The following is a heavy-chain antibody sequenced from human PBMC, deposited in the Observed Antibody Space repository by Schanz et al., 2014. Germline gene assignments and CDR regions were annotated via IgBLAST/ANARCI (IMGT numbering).Heavy chain of an antibody. Sequence: QVQLVESGGGVVQPGRSLRLSCAASGFTFSNFAIHWVRQAPGKGLEWVAVISYDGSHKDYADSVKGRFTISRDNSKNTLYLQMNSLRAEDTAVYYCARDRQQLVGRIGYYYRMDVWGQGTTVTVSS. CDR2: ISYDGSHK. CDR3: ARDRQQLVGRIGYYYRMDV. J-gene: IGHJ6*02. D-gene: IGHD6-13*01. CDR1: GFTFSNFA. V-gene: IGHV3-30*04.